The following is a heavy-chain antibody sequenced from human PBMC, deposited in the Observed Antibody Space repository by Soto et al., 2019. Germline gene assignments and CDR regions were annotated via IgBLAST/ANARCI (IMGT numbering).Heavy chain of an antibody. CDR1: GGSISSGGYY. CDR3: AREAVKREDIVVVPAAMSYYYYYYMDV. J-gene: IGHJ6*03. CDR2: IYYSGST. Sequence: SETLSLTCTVSGGSISSGGYYWSWIRQHPGKGLEWIGYIYYSGSTYYNPSLKSRVTISVDTSKNQFSLKLSSVTAADTAVYYCAREAVKREDIVVVPAAMSYYYYYYMDVWGKGTTVTVSS. D-gene: IGHD2-2*01. V-gene: IGHV4-31*03.